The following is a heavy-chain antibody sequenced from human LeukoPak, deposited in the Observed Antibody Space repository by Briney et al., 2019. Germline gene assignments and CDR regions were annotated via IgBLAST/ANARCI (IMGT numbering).Heavy chain of an antibody. CDR1: GFTFSSYS. CDR2: IRSKNYGGTT. CDR3: TRVIVATKDY. Sequence: PGRSLRLSCAAAGFTFSSYSMNWVRQDPGKWLEWVGFIRSKNYGGTTEYAASVKGRFTISRDDSRSIAYLQMNSLKTEDTAVYYCTRVIVATKDYWGQGTLVTVSS. J-gene: IGHJ4*02. V-gene: IGHV3-49*04. D-gene: IGHD5-12*01.